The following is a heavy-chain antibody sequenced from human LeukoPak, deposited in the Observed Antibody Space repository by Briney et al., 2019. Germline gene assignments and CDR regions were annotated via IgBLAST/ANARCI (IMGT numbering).Heavy chain of an antibody. V-gene: IGHV4-4*07. J-gene: IGHJ4*02. CDR3: ASQYDSSGYYYFDY. Sequence: PSETLSLTCTASGGSISSYYWSWIRQPAGKGLEWIGRIYTSGSTNYNPSLKSRVTMSVDTSKNQFSLKLSSVTAADTAVYYCASQYDSSGYYYFDYWGQGTLVTVSS. CDR2: IYTSGST. D-gene: IGHD3-22*01. CDR1: GGSISSYY.